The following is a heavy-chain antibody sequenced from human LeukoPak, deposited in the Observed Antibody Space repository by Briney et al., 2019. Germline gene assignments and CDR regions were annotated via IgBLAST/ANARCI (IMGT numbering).Heavy chain of an antibody. CDR1: GGSISSGGYY. J-gene: IGHJ4*02. Sequence: KPSQTLSLTCTVSGGSISSGGYYWSWIRQHPGKGLEWIGYIYYSGSTYYNPSLKSRVTISVDTSKNQFSLKLSSVTAADTAVYYCARDAAMGAMDTTDFDYWGQGTLVTVSS. CDR3: ARDAAMGAMDTTDFDY. D-gene: IGHD5-18*01. V-gene: IGHV4-31*03. CDR2: IYYSGST.